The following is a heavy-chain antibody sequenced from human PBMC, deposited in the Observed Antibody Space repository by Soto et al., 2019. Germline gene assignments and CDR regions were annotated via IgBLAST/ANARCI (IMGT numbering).Heavy chain of an antibody. CDR1: GVAVSSGGYY. D-gene: IGHD3-10*01. J-gene: IGHJ4*02. CDR3: ASSSGYYGSGSSYYYFDS. Sequence: SETLSLTCNVSGVAVSSGGYYWSWIRQHPGKGLEWIGYVYYSGSTYYNPSLRSRLTISIDTSTNQFSLKLGSVTAADTAVYYCASSSGYYGSGSSYYYFDSWGQGTLVTVSS. V-gene: IGHV4-31*03. CDR2: VYYSGST.